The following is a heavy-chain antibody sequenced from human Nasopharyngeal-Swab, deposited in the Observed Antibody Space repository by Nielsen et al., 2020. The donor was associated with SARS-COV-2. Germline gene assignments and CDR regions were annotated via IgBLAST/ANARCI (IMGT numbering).Heavy chain of an antibody. D-gene: IGHD3-3*01. V-gene: IGHV3-9*01. J-gene: IGHJ6*02. CDR3: AKTYDDFWSGQQYFYGMDV. CDR2: ISWTSGST. Sequence: SLKISCAASGFIFDDYAMHWVRQVPGKGLEWVASISWTSGSTGYADSVKDRFSISRDNAKNSLYLQMNNLRPDDTALYYCAKTYDDFWSGQQYFYGMDVWGQGTTVTVSS. CDR1: GFIFDDYA.